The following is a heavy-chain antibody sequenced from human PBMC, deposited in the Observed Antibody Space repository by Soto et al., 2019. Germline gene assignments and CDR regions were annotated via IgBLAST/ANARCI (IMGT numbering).Heavy chain of an antibody. Sequence: QVQLQESGPGLVKPSETLSLTCTVSGGSISGGVHSWSWIRQPPGKGLEWIGHIFDSGSTYYNPSLKSRLTISVDTSKIQFSLRLSSVTAADTAVYYCAREIMPLTNDWSFDLWGRGTLVTVSS. V-gene: IGHV4-30-4*01. CDR3: AREIMPLTNDWSFDL. J-gene: IGHJ2*01. CDR2: IFDSGST. CDR1: GGSISGGVHS. D-gene: IGHD2-8*01.